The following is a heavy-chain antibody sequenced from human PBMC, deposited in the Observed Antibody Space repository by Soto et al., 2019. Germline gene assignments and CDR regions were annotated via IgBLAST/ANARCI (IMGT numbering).Heavy chain of an antibody. CDR1: GYTFTSYD. V-gene: IGHV1-8*01. CDR2: MNPNSGNT. Sequence: ASVKVSCKASGYTFTSYDINWVRQATGQGLEWMGWMNPNSGNTGYAQKFQGRVTMTRNTSISTAYMELSSLRSEDTAVYYCARGGDQLLPNWFDPWGQGTLVTVSS. CDR3: ARGGDQLLPNWFDP. D-gene: IGHD2-2*01. J-gene: IGHJ5*02.